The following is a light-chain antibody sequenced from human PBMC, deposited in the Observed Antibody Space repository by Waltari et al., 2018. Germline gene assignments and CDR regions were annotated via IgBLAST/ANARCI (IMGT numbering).Light chain of an antibody. J-gene: IGLJ1*01. CDR1: SGAVGGYDL. CDR3: SSCTSSSTGI. CDR2: DAT. V-gene: IGLV2-14*03. Sequence: QSALTQPASVSGSQGQSITISCTGTSGAVGGYDLVSWYQHHPGKAPKLMISDATNRPSGVSDRFSASTSGNTASLTISDLRPEDEAEYYCSSCTSSSTGIFGSGTTVTVL.